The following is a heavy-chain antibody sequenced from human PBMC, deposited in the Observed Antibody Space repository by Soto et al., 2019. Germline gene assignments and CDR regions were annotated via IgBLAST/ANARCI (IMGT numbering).Heavy chain of an antibody. D-gene: IGHD3-16*02. CDR3: AHSDYVWGSYRYTVFDY. CDR2: IYWNDDK. Sequence: QITLKESGPTLVKPTQTLTLTCTFSGFSLSTSGVGVGWIRQPPGKALEWLALIYWNDDKRYSPSLKSRLTITQDISKNQVVLTMTNMDPVDTATYYCAHSDYVWGSYRYTVFDYLGQGTLVTVCS. J-gene: IGHJ4*02. CDR1: GFSLSTSGVG. V-gene: IGHV2-5*01.